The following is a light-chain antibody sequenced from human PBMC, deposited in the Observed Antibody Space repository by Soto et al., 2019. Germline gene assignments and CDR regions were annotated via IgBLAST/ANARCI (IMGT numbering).Light chain of an antibody. CDR1: SSNIGSNY. CDR3: AAWDDSLSGRS. Sequence: QSVLAQPPSASGTPGQRVTISCSGSSSNIGSNYVYWYQQLPGTAPKLLIYRNNQRPPGVPDRFSGSKSGTSASLAISGLRSEDEAGYYCAAWDDSLSGRSFGTGTKLTVL. V-gene: IGLV1-47*01. J-gene: IGLJ1*01. CDR2: RNN.